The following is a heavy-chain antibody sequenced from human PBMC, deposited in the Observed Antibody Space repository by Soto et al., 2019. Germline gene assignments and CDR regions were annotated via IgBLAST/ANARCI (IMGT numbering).Heavy chain of an antibody. CDR2: IDPGVGET. CDR3: ATVDRCYGGTVRWFDP. J-gene: IGHJ5*02. CDR1: GYTFTTFY. Sequence: ASVKVSCKASGYTFTTFYMHWVRQAPGKGLEWMGGIDPGVGETTYAQKFQGRVTMTGDTSTNTGYMELSSLRSEDTAVYYCATVDRCYGGTVRWFDPRGQRNLVTVSA. V-gene: IGHV1-24*01. D-gene: IGHD2-2*01.